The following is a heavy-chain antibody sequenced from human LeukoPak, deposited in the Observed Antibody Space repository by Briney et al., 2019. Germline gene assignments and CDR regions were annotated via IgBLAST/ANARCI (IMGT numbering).Heavy chain of an antibody. V-gene: IGHV3-7*01. J-gene: IGHJ4*02. Sequence: GGSLRLSCAASGFTFSSYWMSWVRQAPGKGLEWVANIKQDGSEKYYVDSVKGRFTISRDNAKNSLYLQMNSLRAEDTAVYYCAREGGRSSTSCYVYWGQGTLVTVSS. CDR3: AREGGRSSTSCYVY. D-gene: IGHD2-2*01. CDR2: IKQDGSEK. CDR1: GFTFSSYW.